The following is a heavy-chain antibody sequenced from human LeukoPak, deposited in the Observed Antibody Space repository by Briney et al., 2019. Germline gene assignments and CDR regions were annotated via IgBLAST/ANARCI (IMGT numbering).Heavy chain of an antibody. CDR1: GFTFSNYA. V-gene: IGHV3-21*01. D-gene: IGHD6-6*01. CDR2: ITSSSSYI. J-gene: IGHJ4*02. Sequence: GGSLRLSCAASGFTFSNYAMNWVRQAPGKGLEWVSSITSSSSYIYYADSVKGRFTISRDNAKNSLFLQMNSLRAEDTAVYYCASLSISDYWGQGTLVTVSS. CDR3: ASLSISDY.